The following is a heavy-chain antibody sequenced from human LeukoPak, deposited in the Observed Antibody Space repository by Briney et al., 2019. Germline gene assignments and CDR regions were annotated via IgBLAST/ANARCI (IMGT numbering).Heavy chain of an antibody. CDR2: ISGSGGST. D-gene: IGHD2-2*01. Sequence: GGSLRLSCAASGFTFSSYAMSWVRQAPGKGLEWVSAISGSGGSTYYADSVKGRLTISRDNSKNTLYLQMNSLRAEDTALYYCAKGDIVVVPAALDYWGQGTLVTVSS. J-gene: IGHJ4*02. V-gene: IGHV3-23*01. CDR3: AKGDIVVVPAALDY. CDR1: GFTFSSYA.